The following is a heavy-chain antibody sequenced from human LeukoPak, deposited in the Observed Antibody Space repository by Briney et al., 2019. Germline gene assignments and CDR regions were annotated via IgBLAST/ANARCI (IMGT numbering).Heavy chain of an antibody. Sequence: GGSLRLSCAASGFTVSSNYMSWVRQAPGKGLEWVSVIYSGGSTYYADSVKGRFTIPRDNSKNTLYLQMNSLRAEDTAVYYCASYSGSYGWFDPWGQGTLVTVSS. CDR3: ASYSGSYGWFDP. V-gene: IGHV3-66*02. CDR1: GFTVSSNY. CDR2: IYSGGST. J-gene: IGHJ5*02. D-gene: IGHD1-26*01.